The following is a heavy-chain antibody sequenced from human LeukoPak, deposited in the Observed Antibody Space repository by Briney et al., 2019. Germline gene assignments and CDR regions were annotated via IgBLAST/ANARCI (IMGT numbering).Heavy chain of an antibody. CDR3: ARGFQQLVSV. J-gene: IGHJ4*02. CDR1: GGSINSSTFY. V-gene: IGHV4-39*07. Sequence: SETLSLACTVSGGSINSSTFYWGWIRQPPGKGLEWIGSIYYDGSTYYNPSLKSRVTISVDTSKNQFSLRLTSVTAADTAVYYCARGFQQLVSVWGQGTLVSVSS. D-gene: IGHD6-13*01. CDR2: IYYDGST.